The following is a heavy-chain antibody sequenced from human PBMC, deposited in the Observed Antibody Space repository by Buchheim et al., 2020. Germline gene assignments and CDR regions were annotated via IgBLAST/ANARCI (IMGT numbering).Heavy chain of an antibody. D-gene: IGHD3-10*01. V-gene: IGHV3-30*18. CDR1: GFSFSSFG. Sequence: QVHLVESGGGVVQPGRSLRLSCVGSGFSFSSFGMNWVRRAPGKGLEWVAVISYDGRNDYEADSVKGRFTISRDNSKNTLYLQMNSLTADDTAVYYCAKDGGTVTMNRGVMISYGMDVWGQGTT. J-gene: IGHJ6*02. CDR2: ISYDGRND. CDR3: AKDGGTVTMNRGVMISYGMDV.